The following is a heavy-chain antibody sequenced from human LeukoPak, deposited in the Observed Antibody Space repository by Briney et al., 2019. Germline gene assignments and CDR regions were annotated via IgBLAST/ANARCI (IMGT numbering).Heavy chain of an antibody. CDR1: GFTFSDAW. Sequence: GGPLRLSCAASGFTFSDAWMSWVRQAPGKGLEWVGRIKSKTDGGTTDYAAPVKGRFTISRDDSKNTLYLQMNSLRAEDTAVYYCARVLMVLDAFDIWGQGTMVTVSS. D-gene: IGHD2-8*01. V-gene: IGHV3-15*01. J-gene: IGHJ3*02. CDR3: ARVLMVLDAFDI. CDR2: IKSKTDGGTT.